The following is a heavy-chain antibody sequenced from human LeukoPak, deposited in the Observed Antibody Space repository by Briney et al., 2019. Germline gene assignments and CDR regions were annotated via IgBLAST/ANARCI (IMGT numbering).Heavy chain of an antibody. CDR1: GGSISSSSYY. CDR3: ARPHPNFASYFDY. CDR2: IYYSGST. V-gene: IGHV4-39*07. J-gene: IGHJ4*02. Sequence: PSETLSLTCTVSGGSISSSSYYWGWIRQPPGKGLEWIGSIYYSGSTYYNPSLKSRVTISVDTSKNQFSLTLSSVTAADTAVYYCARPHPNFASYFDYWGQGTLVTVSS. D-gene: IGHD1-1*01.